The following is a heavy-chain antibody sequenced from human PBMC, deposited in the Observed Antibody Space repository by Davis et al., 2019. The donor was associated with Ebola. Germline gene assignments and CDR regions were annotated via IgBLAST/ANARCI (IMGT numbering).Heavy chain of an antibody. CDR2: INPSGGST. Sequence: ASVPVSCKASGGTFITYAITWVRQAPGQGLEWMGIINPSGGSTSYAQKFQGRVTMTRDTSTSTVYMELSSLRSEDTAVYYCARASSSWYYFDYWGQGTLVTVSS. J-gene: IGHJ4*02. CDR3: ARASSSWYYFDY. CDR1: GGTFITYA. D-gene: IGHD6-13*01. V-gene: IGHV1-46*01.